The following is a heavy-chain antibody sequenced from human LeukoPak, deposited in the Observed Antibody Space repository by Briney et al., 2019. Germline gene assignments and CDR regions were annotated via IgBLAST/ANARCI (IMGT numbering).Heavy chain of an antibody. V-gene: IGHV4-34*01. CDR1: GGSFSGYY. D-gene: IGHD4-17*01. Sequence: SETLSLTCTVSGGSFSGYYCTWIRQPPGKGLEWIGEINHSGSANYNPSLKSRVTISLDTSKNQFSLKLSSVTAADTAVYYCARGQGTVTTHWGQGSLVTVSS. CDR3: ARGQGTVTTH. J-gene: IGHJ4*02. CDR2: INHSGSA.